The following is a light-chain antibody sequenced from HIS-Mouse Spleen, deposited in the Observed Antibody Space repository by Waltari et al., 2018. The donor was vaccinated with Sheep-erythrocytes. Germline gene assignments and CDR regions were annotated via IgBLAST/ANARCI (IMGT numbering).Light chain of an antibody. CDR3: SSYAGSNNWV. CDR1: SSNIGSNY. CDR2: EVS. V-gene: IGLV2-8*01. Sequence: QSVLTQPPSASGTPGQMVTISCSGSSSNIGSNYVYWYQQLPGTAPKLMIYEVSKRPSGVPDRVAGSKSGNTASLTVSGLQAEDEADYYCSSYAGSNNWVFGGGTKLTVL. J-gene: IGLJ3*02.